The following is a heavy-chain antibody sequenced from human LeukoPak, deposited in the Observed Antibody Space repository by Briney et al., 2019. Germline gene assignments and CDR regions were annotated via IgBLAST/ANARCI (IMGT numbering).Heavy chain of an antibody. CDR2: INRDGSST. V-gene: IGHV3-74*01. D-gene: IGHD4-17*01. J-gene: IGHJ6*03. Sequence: GGSLRLSCAASGCTFSSYWMQWVRQAPGKGPVWVSRINRDGSSTSYADSVQGRFTISRDNAKNTLYLQMNSLRAEDTAVYYCAREGPTVTTHIDAWGKGTTVTVSS. CDR3: AREGPTVTTHIDA. CDR1: GCTFSSYW.